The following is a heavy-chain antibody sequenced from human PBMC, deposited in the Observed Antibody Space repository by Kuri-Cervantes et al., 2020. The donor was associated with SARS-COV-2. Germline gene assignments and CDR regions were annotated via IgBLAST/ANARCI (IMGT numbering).Heavy chain of an antibody. CDR3: ARAAPPLGYCSSTSCGEIDY. Sequence: GSLRLSCTVSGGSISSSSYYWGWIRQPPGKGLEWIGSIYYSGSTYYNPSLKSRVTISVDTSKNQFSLKLSSATAADTAVYYCARAAPPLGYCSSTSCGEIDYWGQGTLVTVSS. V-gene: IGHV4-39*07. CDR2: IYYSGST. D-gene: IGHD2-2*01. J-gene: IGHJ4*02. CDR1: GGSISSSSYY.